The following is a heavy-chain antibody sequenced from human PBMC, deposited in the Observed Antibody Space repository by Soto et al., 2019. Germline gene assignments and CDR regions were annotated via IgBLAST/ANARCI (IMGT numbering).Heavy chain of an antibody. V-gene: IGHV1-3*04. CDR2: INTGNGDT. Sequence: QVQLVQSGAQVKRPGASVTVSCQSSGYSFTNHVVQWVRQAPGQNLEWMGWINTGNGDTQYSQKFQGRVTITRDTAADTADMELSSLRSEDTAVYYCARDGASLDFWIAYTYYHYFYMDVWGKGTPVIVSS. CDR1: GYSFTNHV. CDR3: ARDGASLDFWIAYTYYHYFYMDV. D-gene: IGHD3-3*01. J-gene: IGHJ6*03.